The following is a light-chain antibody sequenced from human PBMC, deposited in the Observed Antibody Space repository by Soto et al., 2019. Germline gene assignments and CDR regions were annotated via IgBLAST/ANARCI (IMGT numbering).Light chain of an antibody. Sequence: DIQMTQSPSTLSASVGDRVTITCRASQSISSWLAWYQQKPGKAPKILIYKASSLESGVPSRFSGSGSGTEFPLTNSSLQPDDVATYYCQQYNSFPTFGQGTKVEIK. V-gene: IGKV1-5*03. J-gene: IGKJ1*01. CDR3: QQYNSFPT. CDR2: KAS. CDR1: QSISSW.